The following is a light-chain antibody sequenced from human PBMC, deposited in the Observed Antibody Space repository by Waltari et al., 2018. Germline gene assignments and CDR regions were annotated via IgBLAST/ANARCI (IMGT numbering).Light chain of an antibody. CDR1: NIATKS. V-gene: IGLV3-21*02. J-gene: IGLJ2*01. Sequence: SYVLTQPPSVSVAPGQTASITCGGNNIATKSVHWYQQQQGQAPVLVVYTDSARPSGIPERFSGSNSGNTATLTISRVEAGDEADYYCQVWDTTADLAIFGGGTKLTVL. CDR2: TDS. CDR3: QVWDTTADLAI.